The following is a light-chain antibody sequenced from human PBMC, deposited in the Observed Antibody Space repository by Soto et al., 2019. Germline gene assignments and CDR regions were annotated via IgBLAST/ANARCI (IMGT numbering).Light chain of an antibody. CDR1: VSDVGGYDS. CDR2: GVN. J-gene: IGLJ1*01. V-gene: IGLV2-14*03. CDR3: GSYTTSTTYV. Sequence: QSVLTQPASVSGSSGQSITISCTGTVSDVGGYDSVSWYQQHPGRAPKLIIYGVNNRPSGVSNRFSASKSADTASLTISGLQAEDEANYYRGSYTTSTTYVFGTGTKVTV.